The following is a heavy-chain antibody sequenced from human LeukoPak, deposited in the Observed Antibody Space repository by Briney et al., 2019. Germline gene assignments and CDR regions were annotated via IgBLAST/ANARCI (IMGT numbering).Heavy chain of an antibody. D-gene: IGHD3-22*01. V-gene: IGHV3-23*01. CDR1: GFTFSSYA. J-gene: IGHJ4*02. Sequence: PGGSLRLSCAASGFTFSSYAMSWVHQAPGKGLEWVSAISGSGGSTYYADSVKGRFTISRDNSKNTLYLQMNSLRAEDTAVYYCAKSMIVVVITPSFDYWGQGTLVTVSS. CDR2: ISGSGGST. CDR3: AKSMIVVVITPSFDY.